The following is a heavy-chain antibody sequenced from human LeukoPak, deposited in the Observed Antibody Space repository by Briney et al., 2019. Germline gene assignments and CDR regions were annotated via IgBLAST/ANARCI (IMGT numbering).Heavy chain of an antibody. CDR1: GFTYSSYS. Sequence: GGSLRLSCVASGFTYSSYSMNWVRQAPGKGLEWVSSISSSSSYIYYADSVKGRFTISRDNAKNSLYLQMNSLRAEDTAVYYCASGYEGAFDIWGQGTMVTVSS. D-gene: IGHD3-16*01. V-gene: IGHV3-21*01. CDR3: ASGYEGAFDI. J-gene: IGHJ3*02. CDR2: ISSSSSYI.